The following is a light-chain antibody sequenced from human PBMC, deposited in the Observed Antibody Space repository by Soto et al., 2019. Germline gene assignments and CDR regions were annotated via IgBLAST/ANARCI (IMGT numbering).Light chain of an antibody. CDR3: QQLNSYPDT. J-gene: IGKJ2*01. CDR1: QGISSY. V-gene: IGKV1-9*01. CDR2: AAS. Sequence: IQLTQSPSSLSASVGDRVTITCRASQGISSYLACYQQKPGKAPKPLIYAASTLQSEVPSRFSGSGSGTDFTLTISSLQPEDFATYYCQQLNSYPDTFGQGTKLEIK.